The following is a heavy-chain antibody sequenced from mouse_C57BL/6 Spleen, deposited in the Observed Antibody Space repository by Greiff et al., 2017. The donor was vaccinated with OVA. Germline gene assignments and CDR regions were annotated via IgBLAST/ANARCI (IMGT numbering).Heavy chain of an antibody. CDR1: GYTFTSYW. J-gene: IGHJ3*01. Sequence: QVQLQQPGAELVKPGASVKMSCKASGYTFTSYWITWVKQRPGQGLEWIGDIYPGSGSTNYNEKFKSKATLTVDTSSGTAYMQLSSLTSEDSAVYYCARSLLLRPAWFAYWGQGTLVTVSA. CDR3: ARSLLLRPAWFAY. V-gene: IGHV1-55*01. D-gene: IGHD1-1*01. CDR2: IYPGSGST.